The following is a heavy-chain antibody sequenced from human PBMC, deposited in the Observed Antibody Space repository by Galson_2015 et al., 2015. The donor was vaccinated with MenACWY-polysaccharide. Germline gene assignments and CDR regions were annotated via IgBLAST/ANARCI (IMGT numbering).Heavy chain of an antibody. CDR1: GFTFSNAW. J-gene: IGHJ4*02. CDR3: TTRYCSSTSCFSLGY. Sequence: SLRLSCAASGFTFSNAWMSWVRQAPGKGLEWVGRIKSKTDGGTTDYAAPVKGRFTISRDDSKNTLYLQMNSLKTEDTAVYYCTTRYCSSTSCFSLGYWGQGTLVTVSS. V-gene: IGHV3-15*01. CDR2: IKSKTDGGTT. D-gene: IGHD2-2*01.